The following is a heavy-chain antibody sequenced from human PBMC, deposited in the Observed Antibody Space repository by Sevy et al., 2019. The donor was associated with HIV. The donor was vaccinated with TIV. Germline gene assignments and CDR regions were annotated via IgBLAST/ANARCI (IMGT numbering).Heavy chain of an antibody. D-gene: IGHD4-17*01. CDR3: ARSDHGDYVGWLDP. Sequence: SETLSLTCTVFGGSISSHYWSWIRQPAGKGLEWVGCIYTSGSTSYNPSLKSRVTMSVDTSRNQFSLNLGSVTAADTALYYCARSDHGDYVGWLDPWGQGILVTVSS. J-gene: IGHJ5*02. CDR1: GGSISSHY. CDR2: IYTSGST. V-gene: IGHV4-4*07.